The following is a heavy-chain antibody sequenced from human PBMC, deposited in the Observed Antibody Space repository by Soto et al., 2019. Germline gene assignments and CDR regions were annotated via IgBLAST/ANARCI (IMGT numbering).Heavy chain of an antibody. Sequence: EVHLLESGGGLVQPGGSLRLSCAASGFTFSDHGMSWVRQAPGKGLEWVSAIAGSVGSTYYSDSVKGRFTISRDNSKNMLYLQINSLREEDTGVYYCAKDRTIAARNYDEWGQGVLVTVSS. CDR1: GFTFSDHG. D-gene: IGHD6-6*01. CDR3: AKDRTIAARNYDE. V-gene: IGHV3-23*01. CDR2: IAGSVGST. J-gene: IGHJ4*02.